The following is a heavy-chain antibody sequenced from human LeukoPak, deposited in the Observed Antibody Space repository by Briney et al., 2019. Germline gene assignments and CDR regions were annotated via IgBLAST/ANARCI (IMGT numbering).Heavy chain of an antibody. Sequence: PSETLSLTCTVSGVSISSYYWSWIRQPPGKGLEWIGYLSYSLSTTYNPSLKSRVTISRDTSKNQFSLTLSSVTAADTAVYYCARGSRANLVYWGQGMLVTVSS. CDR2: LSYSLST. J-gene: IGHJ4*02. D-gene: IGHD2/OR15-2a*01. CDR3: ARGSRANLVY. CDR1: GVSISSYY. V-gene: IGHV4-59*01.